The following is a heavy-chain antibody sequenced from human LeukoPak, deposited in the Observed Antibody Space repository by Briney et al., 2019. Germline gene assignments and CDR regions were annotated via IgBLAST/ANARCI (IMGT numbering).Heavy chain of an antibody. Sequence: SGTLSLTCTVSGGSISSSSYYWGWIRQPPGKGLEWIGSIYYSGSTYYNPSLKSRVTISVDTSKNQFSLKLSSVTAADTAVYYCAREQTYYDSSGYYYAYFDYRGQGTLVTVSS. V-gene: IGHV4-39*02. CDR2: IYYSGST. CDR3: AREQTYYDSSGYYYAYFDY. J-gene: IGHJ4*02. D-gene: IGHD3-22*01. CDR1: GGSISSSSYY.